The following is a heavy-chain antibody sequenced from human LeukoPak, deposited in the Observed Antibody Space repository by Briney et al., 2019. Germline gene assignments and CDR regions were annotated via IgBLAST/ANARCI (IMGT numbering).Heavy chain of an antibody. CDR3: AKDLMYSSSRYGSGRGLDY. J-gene: IGHJ4*02. CDR1: GFTFDDYA. D-gene: IGHD6-13*01. V-gene: IGHV3-9*01. CDR2: ISWNSGSI. Sequence: PGGSLRLSCAASGFTFDDYAMHWVRQAPGNGLEWVSGISWNSGSIGYADSVKGRFTISRDNAKNSLYLQMSSLRAEDTALYYCAKDLMYSSSRYGSGRGLDYWGQGTLVTVSS.